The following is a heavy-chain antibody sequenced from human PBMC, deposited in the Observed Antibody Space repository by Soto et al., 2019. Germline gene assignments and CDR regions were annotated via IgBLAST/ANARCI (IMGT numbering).Heavy chain of an antibody. CDR1: GYTFTGYY. CDR2: INPNSGGT. Sequence: ASVKVSCKASGYTFTGYYMHWVRQAPGQGLEWMGWINPNSGGTNYAQKFQGWVTMTRDTSISTAYMELSRLRSDDTAVYYCARASVAGYDYYYGMDVWGQGTTVTVSS. CDR3: ARASVAGYDYYYGMDV. V-gene: IGHV1-2*04. D-gene: IGHD6-19*01. J-gene: IGHJ6*02.